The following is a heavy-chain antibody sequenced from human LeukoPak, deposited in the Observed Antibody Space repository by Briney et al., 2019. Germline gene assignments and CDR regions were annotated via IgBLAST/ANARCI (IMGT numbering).Heavy chain of an antibody. J-gene: IGHJ4*02. D-gene: IGHD5-18*01. CDR1: GFTFSSYW. Sequence: PGGSLRHSCAASGFTFSSYWMYWVRQAPGKGLVWVSRINKDVTTTYADSVKGRFTMSRDNAKNTLYLQMNSLRADDTAVYYCARGYTYGSIDYWGQGTLVTVSS. V-gene: IGHV3-74*01. CDR3: ARGYTYGSIDY. CDR2: INKDVTT.